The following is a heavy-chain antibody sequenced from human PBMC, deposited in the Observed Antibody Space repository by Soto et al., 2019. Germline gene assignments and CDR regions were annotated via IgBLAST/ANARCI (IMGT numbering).Heavy chain of an antibody. J-gene: IGHJ4*02. V-gene: IGHV1-69*02. Sequence: QVQLVQSGAEVKKPGSSVKVSCKASGGTFSSYTISWVRQAPGQGLEWLGRMIPILCIANYAQKFQGRVTFTADKSTGTAYMELSGLRPDDTAVYYCARDRSIVVVPGAPRFDYWRQGALVTVSS. CDR2: MIPILCIA. D-gene: IGHD2-2*01. CDR1: GGTFSSYT. CDR3: ARDRSIVVVPGAPRFDY.